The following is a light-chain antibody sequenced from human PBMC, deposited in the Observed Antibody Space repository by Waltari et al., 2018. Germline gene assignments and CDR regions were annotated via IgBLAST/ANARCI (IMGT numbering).Light chain of an antibody. V-gene: IGLV1-47*01. Sequence: QSVLTQPPSASGTPGQRVTMSCSGNSSNIGSNLGYWYQHLPGTAPKLLIYRDSHRPPGVPDRVSGSRSGNSASLAISGLRSDDEADYYCATWDVGLSAWMFGGGTKLTVL. CDR1: SSNIGSNL. CDR2: RDS. J-gene: IGLJ3*02. CDR3: ATWDVGLSAWM.